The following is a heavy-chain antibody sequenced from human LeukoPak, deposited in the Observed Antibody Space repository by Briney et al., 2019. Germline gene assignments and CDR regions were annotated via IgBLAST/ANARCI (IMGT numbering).Heavy chain of an antibody. J-gene: IGHJ4*02. CDR1: GYIFTSYW. V-gene: IGHV5-51*01. Sequence: RGVSLKLSFQVSGYIFTSYWIRCVRLFPGKGLYCLRTIIPVDYNTTYSPSFQGQVTISSDKSISTAFLQWSSLKVSDTAMYYCARQSRGRAAAGTSDYWGQGTLVTVSS. CDR3: ARQSRGRAAAGTSDY. CDR2: IIPVDYNT. D-gene: IGHD6-25*01.